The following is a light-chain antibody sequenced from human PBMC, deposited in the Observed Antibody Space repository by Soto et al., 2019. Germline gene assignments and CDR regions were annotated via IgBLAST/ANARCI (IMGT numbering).Light chain of an antibody. Sequence: QSALTQPASVSGSPGQSITISCTGSSSDVGNYNLVSWYQQYPGEAPKLMIYEVNKLPSGVSNRFSGCKSANTASLTISGLQAEDEADYYCCSYAGSSTYVFGTGTKVTVL. V-gene: IGLV2-23*02. CDR3: CSYAGSSTYV. J-gene: IGLJ1*01. CDR2: EVN. CDR1: SSDVGNYNL.